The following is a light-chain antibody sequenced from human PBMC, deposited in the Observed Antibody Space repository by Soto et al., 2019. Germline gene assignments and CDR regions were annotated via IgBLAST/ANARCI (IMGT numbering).Light chain of an antibody. CDR3: QQYYSYPRT. CDR1: QGISSY. Sequence: AIRMTQSPSSLSASTGDRVTITCRASQGISSYLAWYQQKPGKAPKLLIYAASTLQSGVPSRFSGSGSGTDFTLTISCLQSEDFATYCSQQYYSYPRTFGQANKVEIK. V-gene: IGKV1-8*01. CDR2: AAS. J-gene: IGKJ1*01.